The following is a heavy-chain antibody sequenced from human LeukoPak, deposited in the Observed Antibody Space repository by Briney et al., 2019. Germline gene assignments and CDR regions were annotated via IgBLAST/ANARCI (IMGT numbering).Heavy chain of an antibody. V-gene: IGHV3-23*01. CDR3: AKAASGWYYFVY. D-gene: IGHD6-19*01. CDR1: GFTFSTYG. J-gene: IGHJ4*02. Sequence: GGSLRLSCAASGFTFSTYGMSWVRQAPGKGLEWVSGISGRGGTTYYADSVEGRFTISRDNSKNTLYLQMASLRAEDTALYFCAKAASGWYYFVYWGQGTLVTVSS. CDR2: ISGRGGTT.